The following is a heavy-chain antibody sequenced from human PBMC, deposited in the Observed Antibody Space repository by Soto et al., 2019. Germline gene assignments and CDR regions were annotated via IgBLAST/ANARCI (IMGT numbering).Heavy chain of an antibody. V-gene: IGHV1-69*13. CDR3: ATGGYSYGYLDY. CDR2: IIPIFGTA. D-gene: IGHD5-18*01. Sequence: ASVKVSCKASGGTFSSYAISWVRQAPGQGLEWMGGIIPIFGTANYAQKFQGRVTITADESTSTAYMELSSLRSEDTAVYYCATGGYSYGYLDYWGQGTLVTISS. J-gene: IGHJ4*02. CDR1: GGTFSSYA.